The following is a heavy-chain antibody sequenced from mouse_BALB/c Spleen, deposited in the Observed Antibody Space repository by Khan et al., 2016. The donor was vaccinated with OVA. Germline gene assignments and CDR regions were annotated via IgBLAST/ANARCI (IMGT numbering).Heavy chain of an antibody. CDR3: ARLAYYYDSEGFAY. CDR2: VSTGGGYT. Sequence: EVELVESGGDLVKPGGSLKLSCAASGFTFSTYGMSWVRQTPAKRLEWVATVSTGGGYTYYPDSVKGRFTISRDNAKNTLYLHMISLKSEDTAMFYCARLAYYYDSEGFAYWGQGTLVTVSA. J-gene: IGHJ3*01. V-gene: IGHV5-6*01. CDR1: GFTFSTYG. D-gene: IGHD1-1*01.